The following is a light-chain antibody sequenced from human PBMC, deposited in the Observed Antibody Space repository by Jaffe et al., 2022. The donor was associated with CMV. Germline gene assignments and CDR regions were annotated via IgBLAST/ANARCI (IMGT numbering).Light chain of an antibody. CDR3: QVWDGNSYFAL. Sequence: SYVLTQAPSVSVAPGQTARITCGGNRIGDKGVHWYQQKAGQAPLLIIYEDDDRPSGIPERISGSNSGDTATLTISRVEAGDEADYYCQVWDGNSYFALFGGGTKLTVL. CDR1: RIGDKG. J-gene: IGLJ2*01. V-gene: IGLV3-21*02. CDR2: EDD.